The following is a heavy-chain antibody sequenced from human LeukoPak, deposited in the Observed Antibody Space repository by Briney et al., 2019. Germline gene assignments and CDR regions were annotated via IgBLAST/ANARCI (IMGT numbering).Heavy chain of an antibody. V-gene: IGHV3-73*01. CDR3: TRDSGTYNWFDT. D-gene: IGHD1-26*01. CDR2: IDKKDKGYATAT. Sequence: PGGSLRLSCAASGFTFSGSAIHWVRQSSGKGLEWVGQIDKKDKGYATATAYAASVKGRFTISRDDSINTAYLQMKSLKTEDTALYHCTRDSGTYNWFDTWSQRTLVTVSS. J-gene: IGHJ5*02. CDR1: GFTFSGSA.